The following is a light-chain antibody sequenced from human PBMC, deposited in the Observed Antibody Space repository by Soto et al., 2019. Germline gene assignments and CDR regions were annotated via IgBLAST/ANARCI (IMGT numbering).Light chain of an antibody. J-gene: IGKJ1*01. CDR1: QSVSSSY. V-gene: IGKV3-20*01. Sequence: EIVLTQSPGTLSLSPGERAHLSCRASQSVSSSYLAWYQQKPGQAPWLRIYGASSRATGIPDRFSGSGSGTDFTLTISRLEPEDFAVYYCQQYGSRWTFGQGTKVDIK. CDR2: GAS. CDR3: QQYGSRWT.